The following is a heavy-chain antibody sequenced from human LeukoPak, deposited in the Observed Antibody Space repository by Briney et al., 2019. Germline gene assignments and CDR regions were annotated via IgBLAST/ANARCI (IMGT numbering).Heavy chain of an antibody. CDR2: IYTSGST. J-gene: IGHJ5*02. Sequence: SSQTLSLTCAVSGGSISSYYWIWIRQPAGKGLEWIGRIYTSGSTNYNPSLKSRVTMSVDTSKNQFSLKLSSVTAADTAVYYCARIFPGSWIDPWGQGTLVTVSS. CDR1: GGSISSYY. V-gene: IGHV4-4*07. CDR3: ARIFPGSWIDP. D-gene: IGHD2-21*01.